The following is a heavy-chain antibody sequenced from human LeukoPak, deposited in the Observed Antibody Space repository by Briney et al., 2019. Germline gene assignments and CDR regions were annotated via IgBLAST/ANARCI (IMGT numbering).Heavy chain of an antibody. Sequence: GGSLRLSCAASGFNFSNYAMTWVRQAPGKGLEWVSIVNSNDRPYYADSVKGRFTISRDNSKNTLYPQMNTLRVEDTALYYCAKARAAVVEAAINYWGQGILVTVSP. J-gene: IGHJ4*02. CDR1: GFNFSNYA. CDR3: AKARAAVVEAAINY. CDR2: VNSNDRP. D-gene: IGHD2-15*01. V-gene: IGHV3-23*01.